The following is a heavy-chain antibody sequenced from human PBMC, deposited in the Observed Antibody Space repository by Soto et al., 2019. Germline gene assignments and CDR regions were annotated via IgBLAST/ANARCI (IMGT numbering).Heavy chain of an antibody. J-gene: IGHJ4*02. D-gene: IGHD5-12*01. CDR1: GFTFSSYV. Sequence: EVHLLESGGALVQPGGSLRLSCAASGFTFSSYVMSWVRQAPGKGLEWVSGISSSGGSTYYADSVKGRFTISRDNSNDTLYLQMNSLRGEDTAIYYCAKHRYTGAYAPFDYWGPGTLVTVSS. CDR3: AKHRYTGAYAPFDY. V-gene: IGHV3-23*01. CDR2: ISSSGGST.